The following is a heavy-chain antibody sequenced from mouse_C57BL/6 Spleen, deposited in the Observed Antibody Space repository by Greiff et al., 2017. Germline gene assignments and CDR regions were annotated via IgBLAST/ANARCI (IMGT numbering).Heavy chain of an antibody. CDR1: GFSLTSYA. Sequence: VQLVESGPGLVAPSQSLSITCTVSGFSLTSYAISWVRQPPGKGLEWLGVIWTGGGTNYNSAHNSRLSISKDNTKSEVILTKNSLRTDDTARYECARNYDGYYCAMDYWGQGTSVTVSS. CDR3: ARNYDGYYCAMDY. V-gene: IGHV2-9-1*01. CDR2: IWTGGGT. J-gene: IGHJ4*01. D-gene: IGHD2-3*01.